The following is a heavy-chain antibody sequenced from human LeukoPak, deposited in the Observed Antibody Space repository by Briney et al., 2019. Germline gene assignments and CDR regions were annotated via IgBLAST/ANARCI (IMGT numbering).Heavy chain of an antibody. CDR2: ISGSGGST. D-gene: IGHD2-15*01. Sequence: GGSLRLSCAASGLTFSSYAMSWVRQAPGKGLEWVSAISGSGGSTYYADSVKGRFTISRDNSKNTLYLQMNSLRAEDTAVYYCAKGADCSGGSCYVSQSYYYYMDVWGEGTTVTVSS. CDR1: GLTFSSYA. V-gene: IGHV3-23*01. J-gene: IGHJ6*03. CDR3: AKGADCSGGSCYVSQSYYYYMDV.